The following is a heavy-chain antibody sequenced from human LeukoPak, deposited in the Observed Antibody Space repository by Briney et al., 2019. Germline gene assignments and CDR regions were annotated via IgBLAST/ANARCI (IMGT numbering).Heavy chain of an antibody. Sequence: PSETLSLTCTVSGGSITSGDYFWSWVRQHPGKGLEWIGYIYSSGSTYNNPSLKGRVTISADTSRNQFSLQLSSVTAADTAVYYCARHQNFYDIDYWGQGTLVTVSS. CDR2: IYSSGST. CDR1: GGSITSGDYF. J-gene: IGHJ4*01. CDR3: ARHQNFYDIDY. V-gene: IGHV4-30-4*01. D-gene: IGHD3-22*01.